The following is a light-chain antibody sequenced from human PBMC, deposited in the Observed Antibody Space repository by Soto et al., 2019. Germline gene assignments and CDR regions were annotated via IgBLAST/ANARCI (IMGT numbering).Light chain of an antibody. V-gene: IGLV2-8*01. CDR3: SSYGGTNSLKV. J-gene: IGLJ2*01. CDR2: EVS. Sequence: QSALTQPPYASGSPGQSVTISCTGTSSDVGGYNYVSWYQQHPGKAPKVMMYEVSKRPSGVPDRFSGSKSGNTASLTVSGLQAEDEADYYCSSYGGTNSLKVFGGGTKLTVL. CDR1: SSDVGGYNY.